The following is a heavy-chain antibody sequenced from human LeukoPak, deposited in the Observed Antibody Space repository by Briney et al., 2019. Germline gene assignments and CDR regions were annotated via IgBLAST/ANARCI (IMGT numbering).Heavy chain of an antibody. D-gene: IGHD1-26*01. V-gene: IGHV4-59*08. Sequence: PSEALSLTCTVSGGSISRYSWNWIRQPPGKGLEWIGCIHNSGSSTHNPSLKSRVTISIDASKNQFSLKLSSVTAADTAVYYCARWGHSATYSSLYAFDIWGQGTMVTVSS. CDR3: ARWGHSATYSSLYAFDI. J-gene: IGHJ3*02. CDR1: GGSISRYS. CDR2: IHNSGSS.